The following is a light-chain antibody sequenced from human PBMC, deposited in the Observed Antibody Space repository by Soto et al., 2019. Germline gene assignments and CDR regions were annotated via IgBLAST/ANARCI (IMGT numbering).Light chain of an antibody. CDR3: QQYNSYPYT. CDR2: DAS. Sequence: DIPMTQSPSTLSASVGDRVTITCRASQSISTWLAWYRQKPGKAPKLLIYDASSLESGVSSRFSGSGSGTEFTLTISSLQPDDFATFYCQQYNSYPYTFGQGTKLQMK. V-gene: IGKV1-5*01. J-gene: IGKJ2*01. CDR1: QSISTW.